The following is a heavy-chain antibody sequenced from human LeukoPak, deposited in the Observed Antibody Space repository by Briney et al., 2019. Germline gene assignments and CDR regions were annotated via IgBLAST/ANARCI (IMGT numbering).Heavy chain of an antibody. CDR3: ARVAYAPSFLWSPYYFDY. D-gene: IGHD2/OR15-2a*01. Sequence: GESLKISCKGSGYSFTSYWIGWVRQMPGKGLEWMGIIYPGDSDTRYSPSFQGQVTISADKSISTAYLQWSSLKASDTAMYYCARVAYAPSFLWSPYYFDYWGQGTLVTVSS. V-gene: IGHV5-51*01. J-gene: IGHJ4*02. CDR1: GYSFTSYW. CDR2: IYPGDSDT.